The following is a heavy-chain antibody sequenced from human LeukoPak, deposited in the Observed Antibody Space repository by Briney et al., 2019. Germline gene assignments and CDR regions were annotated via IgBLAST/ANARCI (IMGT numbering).Heavy chain of an antibody. D-gene: IGHD2-8*01. Sequence: GASVKVSCKATGGSFSSYVISGVRQATGQGLEWMGSSIPIFGTANYAQKFQGRVTITADESTSTAYMELSSLRSEDTAVYYCARDQTKDYYYYYGMDVWGQGTTVTVSS. CDR2: SIPIFGTA. CDR3: ARDQTKDYYYYYGMDV. J-gene: IGHJ6*02. V-gene: IGHV1-69*13. CDR1: GGSFSSYV.